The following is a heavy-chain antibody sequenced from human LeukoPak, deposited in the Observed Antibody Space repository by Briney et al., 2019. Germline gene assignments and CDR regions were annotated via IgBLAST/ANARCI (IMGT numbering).Heavy chain of an antibody. CDR2: IDTDGSST. J-gene: IGHJ4*02. D-gene: IGHD6-13*01. CDR3: ILAAAGTEFDS. Sequence: GGSLRFSCAASGFTFSCYWMHWVRQAPGKGLVWVSRIDTDGSSTSYADSVKGRFTISRDNAKNTLYLQMSSLRAEDTAVYYCILAAAGTEFDSWGQGTLVTVSS. CDR1: GFTFSCYW. V-gene: IGHV3-74*01.